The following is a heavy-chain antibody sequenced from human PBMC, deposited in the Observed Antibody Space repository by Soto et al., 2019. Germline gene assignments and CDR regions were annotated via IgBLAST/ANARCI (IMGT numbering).Heavy chain of an antibody. CDR3: ARILGYSSSWGEDY. V-gene: IGHV4-59*01. CDR1: GGSISSYY. J-gene: IGHJ4*02. Sequence: KPSETLSLTCTVSGGSISSYYWSWIRQPPGKGLEWIGYIYYSGSTNYNPSLKSRVTISVDTSKNQFSLKLSSVTAADTAVYYCARILGYSSSWGEDYWGQGTLVTVSS. CDR2: IYYSGST. D-gene: IGHD6-13*01.